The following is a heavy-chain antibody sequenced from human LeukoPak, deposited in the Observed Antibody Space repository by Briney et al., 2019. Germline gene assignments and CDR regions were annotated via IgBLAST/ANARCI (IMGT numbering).Heavy chain of an antibody. Sequence: GGSLRLSCAASGFTFSSYSMNWVRQAPGKGLEWVSYISSSSSTIYYADSVKGRFTISRDNAKNSLYLQMNSLRAEDTALYYCAKDVGYSYGTNFDYWGQGTLVTVSS. CDR2: ISSSSSTI. D-gene: IGHD5-18*01. J-gene: IGHJ4*02. CDR1: GFTFSSYS. V-gene: IGHV3-48*04. CDR3: AKDVGYSYGTNFDY.